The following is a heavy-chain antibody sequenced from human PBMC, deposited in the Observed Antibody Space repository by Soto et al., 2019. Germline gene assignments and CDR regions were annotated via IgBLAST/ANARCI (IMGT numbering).Heavy chain of an antibody. CDR2: IIPIFDTA. CDR1: GGTFSSYA. CDR3: ARGVYCSVTRYYNTYYFDY. D-gene: IGHD2-2*02. Sequence: QVQLGQSGAEVKKPWSSVKVSCKASGGTFSSYAISWVQQAPGQGLEWMGGIIPIFDTANYAQKFQVRVTITADESTSTALMELNSLRSEDTAMYYCARGVYCSVTRYYNTYYFDYLGHGTLVIVSS. V-gene: IGHV1-69*01. J-gene: IGHJ4*01.